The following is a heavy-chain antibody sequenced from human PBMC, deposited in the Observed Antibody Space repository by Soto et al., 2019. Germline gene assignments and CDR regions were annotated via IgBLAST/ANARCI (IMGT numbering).Heavy chain of an antibody. J-gene: IGHJ3*01. CDR2: IIPIFGTA. CDR1: GGTFISYA. V-gene: IGHV1-69*13. CDR3: AKDPYYYDSSGSHHH. Sequence: SMKVSCKGSGGTFISYAISWLRQSPLQGLEWMGGIIPIFGTASYAQKFQGRVTITADESTSTAYMELSSLRSEDTAVYYCAKDPYYYDSSGSHHHWGQGTMVTVSS. D-gene: IGHD3-22*01.